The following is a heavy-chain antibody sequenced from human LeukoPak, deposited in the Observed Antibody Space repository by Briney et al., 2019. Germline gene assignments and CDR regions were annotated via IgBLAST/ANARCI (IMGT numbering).Heavy chain of an antibody. Sequence: ASVKVSCKTSGYTFTGYYMHWVRQAPGHGLEWMGWVSPSSGATNYAQKFQGRVTMTRDTSTSTAYMELSSLRSDDTAVYYCAKDLGAPNTVGISPSFDFWGQGTLVTVSS. V-gene: IGHV1-2*02. CDR3: AKDLGAPNTVGISPSFDF. CDR1: GYTFTGYY. J-gene: IGHJ4*02. CDR2: VSPSSGAT. D-gene: IGHD4/OR15-4a*01.